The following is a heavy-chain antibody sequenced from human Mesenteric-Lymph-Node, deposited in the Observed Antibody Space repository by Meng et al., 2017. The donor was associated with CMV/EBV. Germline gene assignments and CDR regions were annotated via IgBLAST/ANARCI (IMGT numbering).Heavy chain of an antibody. Sequence: GESLKISCAASGFTFSSYAMHWVRQAPGKGLEWVAVISYDGSNKYYADSVKGRFTISRDNSKNTLYLQMNSLRAADTAIYYCAKSGISLVRGILYYYDYWGHGTLVTVSS. CDR2: ISYDGSNK. CDR1: GFTFSSYA. CDR3: AKSGISLVRGILYYYDY. V-gene: IGHV3-30*04. J-gene: IGHJ4*01. D-gene: IGHD3-10*01.